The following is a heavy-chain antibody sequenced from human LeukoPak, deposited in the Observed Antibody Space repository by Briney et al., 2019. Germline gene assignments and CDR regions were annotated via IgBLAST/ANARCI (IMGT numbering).Heavy chain of an antibody. V-gene: IGHV4-4*02. CDR3: ARAGGATLTYYDFWSGYYTVDY. CDR1: GGSISSSNW. D-gene: IGHD3-3*01. J-gene: IGHJ4*02. CDR2: IYHSGST. Sequence: PSETLSLTCAVSGGSISSSNWWSWVRQPPGKGLEWIGEIYHSGSTNYNPSLKSRVTISVDKSKNQFSLKLSSVTAADTAVYYCARAGGATLTYYDFWSGYYTVDYWGQGTLVTVSS.